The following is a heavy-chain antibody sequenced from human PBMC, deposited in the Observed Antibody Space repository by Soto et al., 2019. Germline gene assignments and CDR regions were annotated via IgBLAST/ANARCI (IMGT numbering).Heavy chain of an antibody. Sequence: QVQLVESGGGVVHPGRSLRLSCAASGFTFSSYGIHWVRQAQGKGLEWVAVIWDDGSNKYYAESVKGRFTIPRENSKNTLNLQMNSLRAEDTAVYYCARGRCFPPGWFDLWGRGTLVTVSS. CDR2: IWDDGSNK. V-gene: IGHV3-33*01. J-gene: IGHJ2*01. CDR1: GFTFSSYG. D-gene: IGHD2-15*01. CDR3: ARGRCFPPGWFDL.